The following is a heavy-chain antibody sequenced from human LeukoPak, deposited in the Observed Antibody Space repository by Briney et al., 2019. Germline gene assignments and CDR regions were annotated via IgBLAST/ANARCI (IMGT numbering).Heavy chain of an antibody. CDR2: IYSGGST. J-gene: IGHJ4*02. CDR3: ARDSRRILPSD. V-gene: IGHV3-66*01. Sequence: GGSLRLSCAASGFTVSSNYMSWVRQAPGKGLEWVSVIYSGGSTYYADSVKGRFTISRDNSKNTMYLQMNSLRAEDTAVYYCARDSRRILPSDWGQGTLVTVSS. D-gene: IGHD2-15*01. CDR1: GFTVSSNY.